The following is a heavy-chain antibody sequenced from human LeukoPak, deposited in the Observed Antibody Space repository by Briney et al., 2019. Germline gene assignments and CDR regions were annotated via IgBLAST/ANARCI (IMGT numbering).Heavy chain of an antibody. Sequence: PGGSLRLSCAASGFTYNTYAMSWVPHAPGKALEGVSRISENGDNTYYAHSVKGRFTISRDNSRNTLYLQMNSLRAEDTAVYYCASYFHYGDYASLWYWGQGPLVTVSS. CDR3: ASYFHYGDYASLWY. CDR1: GFTYNTYA. J-gene: IGHJ4*02. V-gene: IGHV3-23*01. CDR2: ISENGDNT. D-gene: IGHD4-17*01.